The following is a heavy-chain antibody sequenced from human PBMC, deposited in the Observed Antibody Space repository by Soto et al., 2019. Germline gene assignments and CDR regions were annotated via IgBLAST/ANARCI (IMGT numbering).Heavy chain of an antibody. J-gene: IGHJ4*02. CDR1: GGSMSSGAYY. V-gene: IGHV4-31*03. CDR2: IYYSGNT. D-gene: IGHD3-22*01. CDR3: ASSYSGYLDN. Sequence: SETLSLTCSVSGGSMSSGAYYWNWIRQHPGKGLEWIAYIYYSGNTYYNPSLRSRITISVDTSKNQFSLKLASVTDADTAVYYCASSYSGYLDNWGQGILVTVSS.